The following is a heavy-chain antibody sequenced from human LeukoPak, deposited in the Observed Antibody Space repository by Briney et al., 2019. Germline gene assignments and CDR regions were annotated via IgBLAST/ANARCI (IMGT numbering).Heavy chain of an antibody. CDR3: AKAADSSGWYLSYYYYYYYMDV. Sequence: GGSLRLSCAASGFTFSDYSMNWVRQAPGKGLEWVSYISFSVNTKYYGDSVKGRFTISRDNAKNSLYLHMDSLRAEDTAVYYCAKAADSSGWYLSYYYYYYYMDVWGKGTTVTVSS. D-gene: IGHD6-19*01. CDR1: GFTFSDYS. V-gene: IGHV3-48*04. J-gene: IGHJ6*03. CDR2: ISFSVNTK.